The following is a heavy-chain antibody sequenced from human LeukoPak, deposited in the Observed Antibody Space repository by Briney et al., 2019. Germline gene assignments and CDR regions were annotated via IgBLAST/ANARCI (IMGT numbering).Heavy chain of an antibody. CDR3: ARLGGYSYGSSYYFDY. D-gene: IGHD5-18*01. CDR1: GGSSSSGSYY. V-gene: IGHV4-39*01. CDR2: INFSGST. Sequence: PSETLSLTCTVSGGSSSSGSYYWGWIRQPPGKGLEWLGSINFSGSTYYNPSLKSRVTVSVDTSKKQFSLRLSSMTAADTGVYYCARLGGYSYGSSYYFDYWGQGTLVTVSS. J-gene: IGHJ4*02.